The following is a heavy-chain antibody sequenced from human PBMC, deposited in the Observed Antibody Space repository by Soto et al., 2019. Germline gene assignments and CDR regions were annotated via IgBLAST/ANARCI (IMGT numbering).Heavy chain of an antibody. CDR3: ARGYCSSTSCYPLYFDY. D-gene: IGHD2-2*01. CDR1: GFTFSSLA. J-gene: IGHJ4*02. CDR2: ITYTGGST. Sequence: GSLRLSCAASGFTFSSLAMSWVRQASGKGLEWVSTITYTGGSTYYADSVKGRFTISRDNAKNSLYLQMNSLRAEDTAVYYCARGYCSSTSCYPLYFDYWGQGTLVTVSS. V-gene: IGHV3-23*01.